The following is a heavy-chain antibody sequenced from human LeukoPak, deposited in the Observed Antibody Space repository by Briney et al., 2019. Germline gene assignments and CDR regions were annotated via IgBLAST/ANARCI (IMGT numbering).Heavy chain of an antibody. CDR2: INHSGST. V-gene: IGHV4-34*01. CDR1: GGSISSYY. J-gene: IGHJ2*01. Sequence: PSETLSLTCTVSGGSISSYYWSWIRQPPGKGLEWIGEINHSGSTNYNPSLKSRVTISVDTSKNQFSLKLSSVTAADTAVYYCARGLGYEFDLWGRGTLVTVSS. CDR3: ARGLGYEFDL. D-gene: IGHD1-1*01.